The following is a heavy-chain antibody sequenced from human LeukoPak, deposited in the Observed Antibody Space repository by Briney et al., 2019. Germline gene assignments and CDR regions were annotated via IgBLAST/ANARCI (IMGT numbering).Heavy chain of an antibody. Sequence: ASVKVSCKASGYTFTGYYMHWVRQAPGQGLEWMGRINPNSGGTNYARKFQGRVTMTRDTSISTAYMELSRLRSDDTAVYYCARDHGCGGDCYPMYNWFDPWGQGTLVTVSS. J-gene: IGHJ5*02. CDR2: INPNSGGT. CDR1: GYTFTGYY. CDR3: ARDHGCGGDCYPMYNWFDP. V-gene: IGHV1-2*06. D-gene: IGHD2-21*02.